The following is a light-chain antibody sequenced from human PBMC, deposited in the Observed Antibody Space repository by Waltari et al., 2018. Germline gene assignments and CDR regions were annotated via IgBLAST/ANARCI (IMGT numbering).Light chain of an antibody. Sequence: EIVMTQSPATLSVSPGDTASLSCRASQSVSSNLAWYQQKPGQAPRLLIYGACTMATGVPARFSGSGSGTEFTLTISSLQAEDVAVYYCQQYLSAPFTFGQGTRLEIK. J-gene: IGKJ5*01. CDR2: GAC. V-gene: IGKV3-15*01. CDR1: QSVSSN. CDR3: QQYLSAPFT.